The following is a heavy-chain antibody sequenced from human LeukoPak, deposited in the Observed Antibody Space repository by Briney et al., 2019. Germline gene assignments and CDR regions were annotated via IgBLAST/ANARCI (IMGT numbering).Heavy chain of an antibody. J-gene: IGHJ5*02. V-gene: IGHV1-18*01. CDR3: ARVNFGSGWINWFDP. D-gene: IGHD6-19*01. CDR2: ISAYNGNT. CDR1: GYTFTSYG. Sequence: ASVKVPCKASGYTFTSYGISWVRQAPGQGLEWMGWISAYNGNTNYAQKLQGRVTMTTDTSTSTAYMELRSLRSDDTAVYYCARVNFGSGWINWFDPWGQGTLVTVSS.